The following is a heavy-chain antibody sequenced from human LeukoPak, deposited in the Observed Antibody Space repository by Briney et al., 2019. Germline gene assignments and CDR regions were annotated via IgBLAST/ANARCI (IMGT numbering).Heavy chain of an antibody. CDR1: GGSISSYY. V-gene: IGHV4-59*01. D-gene: IGHD6-19*01. Sequence: PSETLSLTCTVSGGSISSYYWSWIRQPPGKGLEWIGYIYYSGSTNYNPSLKSRVTISVDTSKNQFSLKLSSVTAADTAVYYCARVTPSQWLVHYFDYWGQGTLVTVSS. J-gene: IGHJ4*02. CDR2: IYYSGST. CDR3: ARVTPSQWLVHYFDY.